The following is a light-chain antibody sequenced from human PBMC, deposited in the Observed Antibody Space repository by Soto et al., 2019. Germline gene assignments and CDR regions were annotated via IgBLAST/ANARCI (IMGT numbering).Light chain of an antibody. V-gene: IGKV1-5*01. CDR3: XXXXXXXX. CDR2: DAS. Sequence: DIQMTQSPSTLSASVGDRVTITCRASQSISSWLAWYQQKPGKAPKLLIYDASSLESGVPSRFSGSGSGTEFTLTXSSLXXXDFATYYXXXXXXXXXFGQGTKV. J-gene: IGKJ1*01. CDR1: QSISSW.